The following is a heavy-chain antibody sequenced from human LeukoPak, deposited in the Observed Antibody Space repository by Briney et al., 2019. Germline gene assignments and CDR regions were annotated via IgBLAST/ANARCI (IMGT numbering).Heavy chain of an antibody. Sequence: GGSLRLSCAVSGFTFSTYGMHWVRQAPGKGLEWVAFIWYDGSNKYYADSVKGRFTMSRDNSKNTLYLQMNSLRAEDTAVYYCAKKIRWLQLGFDYWGQGTLVTVSS. CDR2: IWYDGSNK. J-gene: IGHJ4*02. V-gene: IGHV3-30*02. CDR3: AKKIRWLQLGFDY. D-gene: IGHD5-24*01. CDR1: GFTFSTYG.